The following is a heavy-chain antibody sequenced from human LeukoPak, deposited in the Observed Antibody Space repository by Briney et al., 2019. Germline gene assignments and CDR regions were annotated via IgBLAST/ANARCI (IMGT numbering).Heavy chain of an antibody. CDR3: ARDSNLYGSGSYFGY. CDR2: ISAYNSNT. CDR1: GYTFTSYG. D-gene: IGHD3-10*01. V-gene: IGHV1-18*01. Sequence: GASVKVSCKASGYTFTSYGISWVRQAPGQGLEWMGWISAYNSNTNYAQKLQGRVTMTTDTSTSTAYMELRSLRSDDTAVYYCARDSNLYGSGSYFGYWGQGTLATVSS. J-gene: IGHJ4*02.